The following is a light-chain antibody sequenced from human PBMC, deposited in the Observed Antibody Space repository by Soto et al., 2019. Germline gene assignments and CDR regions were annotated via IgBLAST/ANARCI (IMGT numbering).Light chain of an antibody. J-gene: IGLJ2*01. V-gene: IGLV2-14*03. CDR1: SSDVGYYIY. Sequence: QSALTQPVSVSGSPGQSITISCTGTSSDVGYYIYVSWFQQHPGKAPKLMIYDVNNRPSGISNRFSGSKSGNTASLTISGLQAEDEADYYCSSYSNITTLGVFGGGTTVTVL. CDR3: SSYSNITTLGV. CDR2: DVN.